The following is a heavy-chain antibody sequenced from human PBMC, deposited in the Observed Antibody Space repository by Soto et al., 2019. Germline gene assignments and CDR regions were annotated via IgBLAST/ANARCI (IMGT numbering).Heavy chain of an antibody. Sequence: EVQLLESGGGLVQPGGSLSLSCAASGFTFSSYAMSWVRQAPGKGLEWVSAISGCGGSTYYADSVKGRFTISRDNSKNTLYLQMNSLRAEDTAVYYCAKGGRYSSSANFDYWGQGTLVTVSS. CDR2: ISGCGGST. V-gene: IGHV3-23*01. J-gene: IGHJ4*02. CDR1: GFTFSSYA. CDR3: AKGGRYSSSANFDY. D-gene: IGHD6-6*01.